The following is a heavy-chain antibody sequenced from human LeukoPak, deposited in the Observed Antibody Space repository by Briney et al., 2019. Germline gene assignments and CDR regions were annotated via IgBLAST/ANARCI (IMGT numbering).Heavy chain of an antibody. CDR1: AVTFKTYN. CDR2: ISYTGTYI. J-gene: IGHJ4*02. Sequence: GGSLRLSCSASAVTFKTYNMNWVRQVPGKGLEWVSSISYTGTYIYYADSVKGRFTISRDNAKNSLYLQMNSLRAEDTAVYYCARWGYYGSGSSDYWGQGTLVTVSS. CDR3: ARWGYYGSGSSDY. D-gene: IGHD3-10*01. V-gene: IGHV3-21*01.